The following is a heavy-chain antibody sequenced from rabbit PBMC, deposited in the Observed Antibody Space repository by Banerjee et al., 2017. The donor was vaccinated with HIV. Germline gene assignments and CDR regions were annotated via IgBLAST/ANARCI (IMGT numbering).Heavy chain of an antibody. J-gene: IGHJ4*01. CDR3: ARRYAVDAGYGYSHFNL. D-gene: IGHD6-1*01. CDR2: IYAGNSVGT. Sequence: QEQLEEAGGDLVKPGASLTLTCTASGFSFSSGYYMCWVRQAPGKGLEWIACIYAGNSVGTYYASWAKGRFTISKTSSTTVTLQMTSLTAADTATYFCARRYAVDAGYGYSHFNLWGQGTLVTVS. V-gene: IGHV1S45*01. CDR1: GFSFSSGYY.